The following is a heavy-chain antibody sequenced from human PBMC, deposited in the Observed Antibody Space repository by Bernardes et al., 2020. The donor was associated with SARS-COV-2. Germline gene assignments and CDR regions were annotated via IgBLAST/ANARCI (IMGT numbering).Heavy chain of an antibody. V-gene: IGHV3-7*04. D-gene: IGHD3-22*01. Sequence: GGSLRLSCAASGFTFSSYWMSWVRQAPGKGLEWVANIKQDGSEKYYVDSVKGRFTISRDNAKNSLYLQMNSLRAEDTAVYYCARWGRYYYSSGYYGSGAFDIWAKGQWSPSLQ. CDR1: GFTFSSYW. CDR3: ARWGRYYYSSGYYGSGAFDI. CDR2: IKQDGSEK. J-gene: IGHJ3*02.